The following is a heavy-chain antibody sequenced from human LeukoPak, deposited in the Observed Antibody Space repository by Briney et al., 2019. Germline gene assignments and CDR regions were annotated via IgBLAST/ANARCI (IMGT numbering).Heavy chain of an antibody. V-gene: IGHV3-11*04. CDR3: AKDRDYSDYYIDY. Sequence: GGSLRLSCAASGFTFSDYYMSWIRQAPGKGLEWVSYISRSRSTIHYADSVKGRFTISRDNAKSSLFLQMNSLRAEDTAVYYCAKDRDYSDYYIDYWGQGTLVTVSS. D-gene: IGHD4-11*01. J-gene: IGHJ4*02. CDR1: GFTFSDYY. CDR2: ISRSRSTI.